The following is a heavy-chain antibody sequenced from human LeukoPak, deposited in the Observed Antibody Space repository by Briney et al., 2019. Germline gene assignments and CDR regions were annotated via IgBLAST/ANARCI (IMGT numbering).Heavy chain of an antibody. V-gene: IGHV3-64*01. Sequence: GGSLRLSCAASGFTFSSYAMHWVRQAPGKGLEYVSAISSNGGSTYYANSVKGRFTISRDNSKNTLYLQMGSLRAEDMAVYYCARDPMGDWLGYFDYWGQGTLVTVSS. D-gene: IGHD3-9*01. CDR1: GFTFSSYA. CDR2: ISSNGGST. J-gene: IGHJ4*02. CDR3: ARDPMGDWLGYFDY.